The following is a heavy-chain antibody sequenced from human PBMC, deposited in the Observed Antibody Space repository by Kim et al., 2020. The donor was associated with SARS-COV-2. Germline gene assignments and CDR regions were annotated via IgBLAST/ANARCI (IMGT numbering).Heavy chain of an antibody. J-gene: IGHJ4*02. CDR3: AKAYSSGWYGSDY. Sequence: GGSLRLSCAASGFTFSSYAMSWVRQATGKGLEWVSAISGSGGSTYYADSVKGRFTISRDNSKNTLYLQMNSLRAEDTAVYYCAKAYSSGWYGSDYWGQGTLVTVSS. CDR1: GFTFSSYA. D-gene: IGHD6-19*01. V-gene: IGHV3-23*01. CDR2: ISGSGGST.